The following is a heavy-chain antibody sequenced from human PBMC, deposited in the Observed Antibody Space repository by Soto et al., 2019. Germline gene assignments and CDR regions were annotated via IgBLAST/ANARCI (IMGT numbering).Heavy chain of an antibody. CDR2: IYSGGDT. J-gene: IGHJ6*04. D-gene: IGHD3-10*01. Sequence: EVQLVESGGGLVQPGGSLRLSCTASGFAVRHNYMTWVRQAPGRGLEWVSLIYSGGDTAYAESVKGRFTISRHTSQNTLDLQMNSLRAEDTAVYYCARKTDTIPSGGDVWGKGTAVTVSS. V-gene: IGHV3-53*04. CDR3: ARKTDTIPSGGDV. CDR1: GFAVRHNY.